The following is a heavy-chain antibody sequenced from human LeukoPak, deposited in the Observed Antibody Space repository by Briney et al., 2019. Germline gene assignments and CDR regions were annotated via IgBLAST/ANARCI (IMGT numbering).Heavy chain of an antibody. V-gene: IGHV4-59*01. Sequence: SETLSLTCPVSGGSISSYYRSWIRQPPGKGLEWIGYIYYSGSTNYNPSLKSRVTISVDTSKNQFSLKLSSVTAADTAVYYCARSYGGNSRNFDYWGQGTLVTVSS. CDR2: IYYSGST. J-gene: IGHJ4*02. D-gene: IGHD4-23*01. CDR3: ARSYGGNSRNFDY. CDR1: GGSISSYY.